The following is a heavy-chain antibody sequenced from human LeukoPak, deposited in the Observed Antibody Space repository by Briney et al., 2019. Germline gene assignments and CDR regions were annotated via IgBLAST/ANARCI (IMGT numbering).Heavy chain of an antibody. CDR2: NKYDGTTT. CDR3: ARSDWFHA. CDR1: GFRLSDKW. Sequence: GGSLRLSCAVSGFRLSDKWMSWVRQAPGKGLEWVSRNKYDGTTTYYADSVKGRFTISRDNAKNTLYLQMNSLRAEDSSFYYCARSDWFHAWGQGTLVTVSS. J-gene: IGHJ5*02. V-gene: IGHV3-74*01.